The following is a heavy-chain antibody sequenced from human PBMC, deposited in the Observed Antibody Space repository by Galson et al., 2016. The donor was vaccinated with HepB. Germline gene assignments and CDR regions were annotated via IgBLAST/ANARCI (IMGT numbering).Heavy chain of an antibody. D-gene: IGHD3-9*01. V-gene: IGHV3-23*01. CDR2: ISTTGSTT. Sequence: SLRLSCAASGFTISNYVMTWVRRAPGMELEWVSGISTTGSTTYYADSVKGRFTISRDNSKNTLHLQMNSLRAEDTAVYYCARIYYEILTGLTPWYYFDSWGREPWSPS. J-gene: IGHJ4*02. CDR3: ARIYYEILTGLTPWYYFDS. CDR1: GFTISNYV.